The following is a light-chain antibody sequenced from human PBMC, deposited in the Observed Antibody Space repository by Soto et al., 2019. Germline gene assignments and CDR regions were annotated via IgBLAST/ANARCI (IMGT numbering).Light chain of an antibody. CDR3: LQYNDYPFT. V-gene: IGKV1-17*03. Sequence: DIQMTQSPSAMSASVGDRVTITCRASQDISPYVAWFQQIPGRVPRRLLYGASTLQSGVPPRFSGSGYGTEFTLTIISLQADDFATYYCLQYNDYPFTFGPGTKVDIK. CDR1: QDISPY. J-gene: IGKJ3*01. CDR2: GAS.